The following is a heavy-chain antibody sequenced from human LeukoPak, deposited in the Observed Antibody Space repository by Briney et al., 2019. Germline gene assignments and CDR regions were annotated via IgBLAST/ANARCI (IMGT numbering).Heavy chain of an antibody. CDR2: ISGSGGST. J-gene: IGHJ4*02. CDR3: ARGEWELLVPGDY. Sequence: PGGSLRLSCAASGFTFSSYAMSWVRQAPGKGLEWVSAISGSGGSTYYADSVKGRFTISRDNSKNTLYLQMNSLRAEDTAVYYCARGEWELLVPGDYWGQGTLVTVSS. CDR1: GFTFSSYA. V-gene: IGHV3-23*01. D-gene: IGHD1-26*01.